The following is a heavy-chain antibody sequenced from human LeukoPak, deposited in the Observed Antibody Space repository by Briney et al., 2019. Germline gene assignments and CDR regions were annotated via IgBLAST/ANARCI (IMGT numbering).Heavy chain of an antibody. J-gene: IGHJ3*02. CDR2: IYYSGST. D-gene: IGHD3-3*01. CDR1: GGSISSISYY. CDR3: ARHVLRFLEWLLYVDDAFDI. V-gene: IGHV4-39*01. Sequence: SETLSLTCTVSGGSISSISYYWGWTRQPPGKGLGWIRSIYYSGSTYYNPSLRSRVTIYVDTTENQVSLKLSSVTAAETAVYYCARHVLRFLEWLLYVDDAFDIWGQGTMVTVSS.